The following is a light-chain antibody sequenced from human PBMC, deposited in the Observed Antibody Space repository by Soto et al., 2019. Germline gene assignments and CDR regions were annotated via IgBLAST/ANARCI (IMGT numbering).Light chain of an antibody. CDR2: NAI. CDR1: QRVGDN. CDR3: QQYSTWPRA. J-gene: IGKJ1*01. V-gene: IGKV3-15*01. Sequence: EVVMTQSPATLSVSPGERVTLSCRASQRVGDNLAWYQQKPGQPPRLLIYNAIARATAIPGRFSGSGSGTEFTLTISSLQSEDFAVYYCQQYSTWPRAFGPGTRVQI.